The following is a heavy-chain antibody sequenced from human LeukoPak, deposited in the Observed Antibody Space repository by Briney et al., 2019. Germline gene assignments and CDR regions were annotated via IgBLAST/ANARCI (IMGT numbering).Heavy chain of an antibody. CDR3: ARELREHGVFDI. Sequence: PGGSLRLSCAASGFIFSSYNMNWVRQAPGKGLEWVSSISSSSSYIYYADSVKGRFTISRDNAETSLYLQMNSLSADDTAVYYCARELREHGVFDIWGQGTMVTVSS. D-gene: IGHD1-26*01. CDR1: GFIFSSYN. V-gene: IGHV3-21*04. CDR2: ISSSSSYI. J-gene: IGHJ3*02.